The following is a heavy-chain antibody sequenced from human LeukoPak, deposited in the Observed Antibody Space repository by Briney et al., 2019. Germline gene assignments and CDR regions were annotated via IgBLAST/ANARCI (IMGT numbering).Heavy chain of an antibody. CDR2: ITAYNGNR. Sequence: GASVKVSCKTSGYTCSNYGISWVRQAPGQGLEWMGWITAYNGNRLYAQRFQGRITLTTDTSTSTSYMELRSLEYDDTAIYYCARDNDKVVDHWGQGTLVTVSS. CDR1: GYTCSNYG. J-gene: IGHJ4*01. CDR3: ARDNDKVVDH. D-gene: IGHD1-1*01. V-gene: IGHV1-18*01.